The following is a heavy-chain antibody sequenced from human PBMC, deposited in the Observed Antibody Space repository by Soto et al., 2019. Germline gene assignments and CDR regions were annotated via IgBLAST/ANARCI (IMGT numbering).Heavy chain of an antibody. J-gene: IGHJ4*02. CDR2: ISGSGGST. D-gene: IGHD3-9*01. Sequence: GGSLRLSCAASGFTFSSYAMSWVRQAPGKGLEWVSAISGSGGSTYYADSVKGRFTISRDNSKNTLYLQMSSLRAEDTAVYYCAKQPLVIITNDYWGQGTLVTVSS. V-gene: IGHV3-23*01. CDR1: GFTFSSYA. CDR3: AKQPLVIITNDY.